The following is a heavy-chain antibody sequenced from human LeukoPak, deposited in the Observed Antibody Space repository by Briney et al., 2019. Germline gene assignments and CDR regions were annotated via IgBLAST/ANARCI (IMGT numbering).Heavy chain of an antibody. Sequence: GESLQISCKGSGYCFTSYWIGWVRQMPGKGLEWMGIIYPGDSDTRYSPSFQGQVTISADKSISTAYLQWSSLKASDTAMYYCARVYYYDSSGYWYFDYWGQGTLVTVSS. D-gene: IGHD3-22*01. V-gene: IGHV5-51*01. J-gene: IGHJ4*02. CDR1: GYCFTSYW. CDR2: IYPGDSDT. CDR3: ARVYYYDSSGYWYFDY.